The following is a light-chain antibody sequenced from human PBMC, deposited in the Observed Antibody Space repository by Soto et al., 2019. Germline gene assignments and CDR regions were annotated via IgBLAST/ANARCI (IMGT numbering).Light chain of an antibody. J-gene: IGLJ3*02. CDR2: DNN. V-gene: IGLV1-51*01. CDR1: TSNIGNNY. Sequence: QSVLTQPPSVSASPGQKVTISCSGSTSNIGNNYVSWYQQLPGTAPKLLIYDNNKRPSGIPDRFSGSKSGTSGTLGITGLQTGEEADYYCGTWDSSLSAWVFGGGTKLTVL. CDR3: GTWDSSLSAWV.